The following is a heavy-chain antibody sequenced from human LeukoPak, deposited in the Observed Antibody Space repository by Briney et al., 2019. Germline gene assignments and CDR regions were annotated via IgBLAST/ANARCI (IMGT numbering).Heavy chain of an antibody. D-gene: IGHD3-10*01. CDR3: ARGLVDGSGTYSRYYSMDV. J-gene: IGHJ6*02. CDR2: INTYSGNT. V-gene: IGHV1-18*01. Sequence: GASVKVSCKASGYTFISYGINRVRQAPGQGLEWMGWINTYSGNTNYAQSLQGRVSMTTDTSTSTAYMELRSLRSDDTAVYYCARGLVDGSGTYSRYYSMDVWGQGTTVTVSS. CDR1: GYTFISYG.